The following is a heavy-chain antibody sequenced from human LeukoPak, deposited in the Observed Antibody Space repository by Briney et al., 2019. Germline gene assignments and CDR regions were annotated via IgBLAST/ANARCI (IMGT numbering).Heavy chain of an antibody. D-gene: IGHD5-12*01. CDR2: IYYSGTT. CDR1: GGSISSGTYY. Sequence: SETLSLTCTVSGGSISSGTYYWGWIRQPPGQGLEWIGSIYYSGTTYYSPSLKSRVIISVDTSKNQFSLKLSSVTAADTAVYYCARQLGTGYVNVDYWGQGTLVTVSS. J-gene: IGHJ4*02. CDR3: ARQLGTGYVNVDY. V-gene: IGHV4-39*01.